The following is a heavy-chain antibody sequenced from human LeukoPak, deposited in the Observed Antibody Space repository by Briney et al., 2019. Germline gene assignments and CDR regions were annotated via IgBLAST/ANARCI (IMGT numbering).Heavy chain of an antibody. CDR2: IYYSGST. Sequence: PSETLSLTCTVSGGSISSYYWSWIRQPPGKGLEWIGYIYYSGSTNYNPSLKSRVTISVDTSKNQFSPKLSSVTAADTAVYYCARVVYYDSSGYYLYDYWGQGTLVTVSS. V-gene: IGHV4-59*01. J-gene: IGHJ4*02. CDR1: GGSISSYY. D-gene: IGHD3-22*01. CDR3: ARVVYYDSSGYYLYDY.